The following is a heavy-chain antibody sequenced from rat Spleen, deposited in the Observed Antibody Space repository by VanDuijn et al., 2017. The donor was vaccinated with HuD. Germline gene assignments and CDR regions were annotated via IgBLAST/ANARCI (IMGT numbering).Heavy chain of an antibody. J-gene: IGHJ2*01. CDR3: ARHGLGAWFFDY. CDR1: GFTFSDYA. V-gene: IGHV5-17*01. D-gene: IGHD5-1*01. Sequence: EVQLVESGGGLVQPGRSLKLSCAASGFTFSDYAVAWVRQAPKKGLEWVATIIYDGSSTYYRDSVKGRFTISRDNTKSTLYLQMNSLRSEDTASYYCARHGLGAWFFDYWGQGVMVTVSS. CDR2: IIYDGSST.